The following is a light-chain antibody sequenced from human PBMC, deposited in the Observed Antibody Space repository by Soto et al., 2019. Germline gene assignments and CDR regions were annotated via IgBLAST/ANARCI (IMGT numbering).Light chain of an antibody. J-gene: IGLJ2*01. CDR3: SSYTSTTTL. CDR1: SSDVGNYNR. Sequence: QAVVTQPPSVSRTPGQSVTISCTRTSSDVGNYNRVSWYQQPPGTAPKLVIYEVSNRPSGVPDRFSGSKSGNTASLTISGLQADDEADYYCSSYTSTTTLFGGGTKLTVL. CDR2: EVS. V-gene: IGLV2-18*02.